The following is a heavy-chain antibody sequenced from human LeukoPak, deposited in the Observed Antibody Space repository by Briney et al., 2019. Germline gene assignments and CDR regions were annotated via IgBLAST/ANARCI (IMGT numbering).Heavy chain of an antibody. J-gene: IGHJ4*02. CDR3: AGGFDSNPDY. CDR1: GGSISSYY. D-gene: IGHD3-16*01. V-gene: IGHV4-59*01. Sequence: KSSETLSLTCTVSGGSISSYYWSWIRQSPGKGLEWIGYIFYSGSTNYNPSLKSRVTISIDTSKNHFSLKLSSVTAADTGVYYCAGGFDSNPDYWGQGTLVTVSS. CDR2: IFYSGST.